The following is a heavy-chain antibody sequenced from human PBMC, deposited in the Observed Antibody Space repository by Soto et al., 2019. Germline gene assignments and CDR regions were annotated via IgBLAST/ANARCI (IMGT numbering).Heavy chain of an antibody. V-gene: IGHV4-34*01. CDR1: GGSFSGYF. CDR3: ARGGSSDWQVAFDF. J-gene: IGHJ3*01. Sequence: SETLSLTCDVYGGSFSGYFWNWIRQSPGKGLEWIGKVNHNGRNNYNPSLKSRVTISLDMSKKQISLKLKSVTAADTAVYYCARGGSSDWQVAFDFWGQGKMVTV. D-gene: IGHD6-19*01. CDR2: VNHNGRN.